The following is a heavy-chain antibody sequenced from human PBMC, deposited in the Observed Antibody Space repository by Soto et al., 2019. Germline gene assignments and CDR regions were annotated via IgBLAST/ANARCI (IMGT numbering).Heavy chain of an antibody. CDR3: AREEPQYGMDV. Sequence: GSLSLSCAASGFTFSSYGMHWVRQAPGKGLEWLAVIWYDGSNKYYADSVKGRFTISRDNSKNTLYLQMNSLRAEDTAVYYCAREEPQYGMDVWGQGTTVTVYS. V-gene: IGHV3-33*01. CDR2: IWYDGSNK. CDR1: GFTFSSYG. J-gene: IGHJ6*02. D-gene: IGHD1-26*01.